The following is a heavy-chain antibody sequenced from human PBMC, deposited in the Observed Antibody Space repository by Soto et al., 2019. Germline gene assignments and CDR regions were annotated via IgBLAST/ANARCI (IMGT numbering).Heavy chain of an antibody. J-gene: IGHJ6*02. CDR2: LIPIFGTA. CDR1: GGTFSSYA. D-gene: IGHD3-9*01. CDR3: ARDLYDSSRRMYSGSMDV. Sequence: QVQLVQSGAEVKKPGSSVKVSCKASGGTFSSYAISWVRQAPGQGLERMGGLIPIFGTANYAQKCQGRGTITADEATSTTYRGLRSLRSEDTAVYCCARDLYDSSRRMYSGSMDVWGQGPTVTVSS. V-gene: IGHV1-69*01.